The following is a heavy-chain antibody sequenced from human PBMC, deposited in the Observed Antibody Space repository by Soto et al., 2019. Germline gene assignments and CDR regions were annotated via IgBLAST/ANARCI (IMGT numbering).Heavy chain of an antibody. D-gene: IGHD6-13*01. CDR3: ARGGYSGLSY. CDR1: GGSFSGYY. Sequence: QVQLQQWGAGLLKPSETLSLTCAVYGGSFSGYYWSWIRQPPGKGLAWIGEINHSGSTNSIPSLKSRLTTSVDTSKNQFSLKLRSVTAADTAVYYCARGGYSGLSYWGQGTLVTVSS. CDR2: INHSGST. V-gene: IGHV4-34*01. J-gene: IGHJ4*02.